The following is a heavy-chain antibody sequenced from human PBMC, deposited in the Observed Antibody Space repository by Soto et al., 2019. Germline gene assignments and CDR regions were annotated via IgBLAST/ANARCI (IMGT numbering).Heavy chain of an antibody. CDR1: GGSFSGYY. J-gene: IGHJ6*02. CDR2: INHSGST. D-gene: IGHD6-13*01. CDR3: ARGRTTRGSWSYYYGMDV. V-gene: IGHV4-34*01. Sequence: QVQLQQWGAGLLKPSETLSLTCAVYGGSFSGYYWRWIRQPPGKGLEWIGEINHSGSTNYNPSLKSRVTISVDTSKNQFSLKLSSVTAADTAVYYCARGRTTRGSWSYYYGMDVWGQGTTVTVSS.